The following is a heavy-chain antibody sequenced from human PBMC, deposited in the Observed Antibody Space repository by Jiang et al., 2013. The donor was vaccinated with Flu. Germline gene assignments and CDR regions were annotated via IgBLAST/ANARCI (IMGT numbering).Heavy chain of an antibody. CDR3: AREWELATIVSIFDY. J-gene: IGHJ4*02. D-gene: IGHD5-24*01. CDR1: GDSVSSNSAA. Sequence: SQTLSLTCAISGDSVSSNSAAWNWIRQSPSRGLEWLGRTYYRSKWFNNYALSVSSRITINPDTSKNQFSLQLSSVTPEDTAVYYCAREWELATIVSIFDYWGQGTLVTVSS. V-gene: IGHV6-1*01. CDR2: TYYRSKWFN.